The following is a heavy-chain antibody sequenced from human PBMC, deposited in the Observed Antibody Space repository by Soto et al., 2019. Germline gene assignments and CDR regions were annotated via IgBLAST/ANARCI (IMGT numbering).Heavy chain of an antibody. D-gene: IGHD6-13*01. CDR3: AGHAGNSWKGDYFDY. V-gene: IGHV5-51*01. CDR2: IDPNDSQT. Sequence: GESLKISCQASGYSFSSSWIGWVRQMPGKGLEWMGIIDPNDSQTIYSPSFQGQVTISADKSIDTAYPLWSSLKTSDTAMYYCAGHAGNSWKGDYFDYWGQGALVTVSS. J-gene: IGHJ4*02. CDR1: GYSFSSSW.